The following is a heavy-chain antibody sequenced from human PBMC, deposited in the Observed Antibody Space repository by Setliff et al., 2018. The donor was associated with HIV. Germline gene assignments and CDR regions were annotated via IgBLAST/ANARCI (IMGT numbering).Heavy chain of an antibody. J-gene: IGHJ4*02. CDR1: GGSISNYY. D-gene: IGHD3-22*01. CDR3: ARDSDGSSYYHFAH. V-gene: IGHV4-59*01. Sequence: SETLSLTCTVSGGSISNYYWNWIRQSPGKGLEWIGYIYYSESADYNYNPSLKSRVTISVDTSKSQFSLKLKSVTAADTAVYYCARDSDGSSYYHFAHWSQGTLVTVSS. CDR2: IYYSESADY.